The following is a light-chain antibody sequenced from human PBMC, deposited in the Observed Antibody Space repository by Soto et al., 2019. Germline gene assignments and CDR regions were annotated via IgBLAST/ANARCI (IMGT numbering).Light chain of an antibody. CDR3: QQYGSSPPYT. CDR2: GSS. Sequence: EIVMTQSPATLSVSPGERATLSCRASQSVSNNYFAWYQQKPGQAPRLLIFGSSDRATGTPDRFSGSGSGTDFTLTISRLEPEDFAVYYCQQYGSSPPYTFGQGTKLEIK. V-gene: IGKV3-20*01. CDR1: QSVSNNY. J-gene: IGKJ2*01.